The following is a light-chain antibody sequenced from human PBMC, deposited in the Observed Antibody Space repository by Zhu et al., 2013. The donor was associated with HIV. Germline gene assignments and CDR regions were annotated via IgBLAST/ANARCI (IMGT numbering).Light chain of an antibody. CDR2: DAS. CDR1: QSVRYY. Sequence: ESVLTQSPVTLSLSPGERATLSCRASQSVRYYLAWYQHKPGQTPRLLIYDASQRATGVPARFSGSGSGTEFTLTISSVEAEDFGVYYCQQYNNWPPLITFGQGTRLEIK. J-gene: IGKJ5*01. CDR3: QQYNNWPPLIT. V-gene: IGKV3-11*01.